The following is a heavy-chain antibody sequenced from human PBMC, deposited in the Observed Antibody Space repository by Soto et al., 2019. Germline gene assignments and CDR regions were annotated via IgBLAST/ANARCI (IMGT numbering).Heavy chain of an antibody. CDR3: ARQPRGEATVTSVINWFDP. J-gene: IGHJ5*02. CDR1: GGSISSSSSY. CDR2: IYYSGST. V-gene: IGHV4-39*01. D-gene: IGHD4-17*01. Sequence: QLQLQESGPGLVKPSETLSLTCTVSGGSISSSSSYWGWIRQPPGKGLEWIGYIYYSGSTNYNTSLKTRVPISVDTSKNQFSLKLNYVTAADTAVYYCARQPRGEATVTSVINWFDPWGQGALVTVSS.